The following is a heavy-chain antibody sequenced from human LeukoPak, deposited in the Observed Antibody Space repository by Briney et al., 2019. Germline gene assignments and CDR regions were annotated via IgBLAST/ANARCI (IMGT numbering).Heavy chain of an antibody. J-gene: IGHJ3*02. CDR1: GYTFTSYA. D-gene: IGHD1-26*01. V-gene: IGHV1-3*01. CDR3: ARDGGSSPDALDI. Sequence: GASVKVSCKASGYTFTSYAMHWVRQAPGQRLEWMGWINAGNGNTKYSQKFQGRVTITADESTSTAYMELSSLRSEDTAVYYCARDGGSSPDALDIWGQGTMVTVSS. CDR2: INAGNGNT.